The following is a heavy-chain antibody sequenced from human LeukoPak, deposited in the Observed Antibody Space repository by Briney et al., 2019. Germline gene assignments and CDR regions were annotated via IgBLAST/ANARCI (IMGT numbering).Heavy chain of an antibody. CDR3: ARAYCGSDCYSSGDC. CDR1: GYTLTGYY. CDR2: INPNSGGT. D-gene: IGHD2-21*02. V-gene: IGHV1-2*02. J-gene: IGHJ4*02. Sequence: GASVKVYCKASGYTLTGYYMHWVRQAPGQGLEWMGWINPNSGGTNYAQKFQGRVTMTTDTSTSTVYMELRSLRSDDTAVYYCARAYCGSDCYSSGDCWGQGTLVTVSS.